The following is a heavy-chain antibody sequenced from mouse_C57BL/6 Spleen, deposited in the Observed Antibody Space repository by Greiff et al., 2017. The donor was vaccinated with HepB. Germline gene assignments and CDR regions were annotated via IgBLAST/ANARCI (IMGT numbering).Heavy chain of an antibody. CDR2: IYPGDGDT. D-gene: IGHD1-1*01. CDR3: ARSRNYYGSSYYYAMDY. CDR1: GYAFSSYW. V-gene: IGHV1-80*01. Sequence: QVQLQQSGAELVKPGASVKISCKASGYAFSSYWMNWVKQRPGKGLEWIGQIYPGDGDTNYNGKFKGKATLTADKSSSTAYMQLSSLTSEDSAVYFCARSRNYYGSSYYYAMDYWGQGTSVTVSS. J-gene: IGHJ4*01.